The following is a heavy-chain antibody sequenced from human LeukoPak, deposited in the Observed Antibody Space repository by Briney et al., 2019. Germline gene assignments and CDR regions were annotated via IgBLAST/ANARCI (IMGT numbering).Heavy chain of an antibody. CDR1: GYTFTGYY. Sequence: ASVKVSCKASGYTFTGYYMHWVRQAPGQGLEWMGWINPNSGGTNYAQRFQGRVTMTRDTSISTAYMELSRLRSDDTAVYYCAREDLLWFGELGWFDPWGQGTLVTVSS. V-gene: IGHV1-2*02. D-gene: IGHD3-10*01. CDR3: AREDLLWFGELGWFDP. J-gene: IGHJ5*02. CDR2: INPNSGGT.